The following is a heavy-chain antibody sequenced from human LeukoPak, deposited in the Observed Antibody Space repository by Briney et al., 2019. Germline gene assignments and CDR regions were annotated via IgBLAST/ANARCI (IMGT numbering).Heavy chain of an antibody. V-gene: IGHV4-39*01. CDR2: IYYSGST. CDR1: GGSISSSSYY. J-gene: IGHJ5*02. Sequence: SETLSLTCTVSGGSISSSSYYWGWIRQPPGKGLERIGSIYYSGSTYYNPSLKSRVTISVDTSKNQFSLKLSSVTAADTAVYYCARSGGYDSSAWGQGTLVTVSS. D-gene: IGHD3-22*01. CDR3: ARSGGYDSSA.